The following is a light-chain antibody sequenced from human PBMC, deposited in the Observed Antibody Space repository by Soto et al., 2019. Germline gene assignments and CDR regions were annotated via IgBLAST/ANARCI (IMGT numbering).Light chain of an antibody. CDR3: KQYNKLYT. Sequence: ETVLTQSPGTRSVSAVETVTVSCRASQSVSSNVAWYQQKPGQAPRLLMYATSTRATGIPARFSGSGSGTEFTLTISSLEFEDFAVYYCKQYNKLYTLGQGTKVDI. V-gene: IGKV3-15*01. CDR1: QSVSSN. CDR2: ATS. J-gene: IGKJ2*01.